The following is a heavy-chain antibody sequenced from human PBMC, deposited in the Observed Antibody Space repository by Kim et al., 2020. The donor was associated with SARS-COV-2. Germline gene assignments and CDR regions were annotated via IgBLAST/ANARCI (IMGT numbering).Heavy chain of an antibody. V-gene: IGHV4-31*03. CDR2: IYYSGST. CDR3: ARAMGITIFGVVIANWFDP. CDR1: GGSISSGGYY. Sequence: SETLSLTCTVSGGSISSGGYYWSWIRQHPGKGLEWIGYIYYSGSTYYNPSLKSRVTISVDTSKNQFSLKLSSVTAADTAVYYCARAMGITIFGVVIANWFDPWGQGTLVTVSS. D-gene: IGHD3-3*01. J-gene: IGHJ5*02.